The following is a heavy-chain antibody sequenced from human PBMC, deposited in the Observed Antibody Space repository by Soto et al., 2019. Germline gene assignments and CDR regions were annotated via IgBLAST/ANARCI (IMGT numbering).Heavy chain of an antibody. CDR1: GGSISSYY. Sequence: SEILSLPCTVSGGSISSYYWRWIRQPPGKGLEWIGYIYHSGNPYYNPSLKSRVIISVDRSKNQFSLKVRSVTAADTAVYYCARETYGDYVGYFYPWGQGIQVTVSS. J-gene: IGHJ5*02. CDR2: IYHSGNP. D-gene: IGHD4-17*01. V-gene: IGHV4-59*12. CDR3: ARETYGDYVGYFYP.